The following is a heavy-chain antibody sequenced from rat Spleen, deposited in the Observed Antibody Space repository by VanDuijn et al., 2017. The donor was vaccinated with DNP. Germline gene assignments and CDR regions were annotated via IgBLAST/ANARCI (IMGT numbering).Heavy chain of an antibody. CDR1: GYSITSSYR. D-gene: IGHD1-11*01. Sequence: VQLKESGPGLVKPSQSLSLTCSVTGYSITSSYRWNWIRKFPGNKLEWMGYINSAGSTNYNPSLKSRISITRETSKNQIFLQVNSVTTEDTATYYCARSRGPMDAWGQGTPVTVSS. CDR2: INSAGST. J-gene: IGHJ4*01. V-gene: IGHV3-3*01. CDR3: ARSRGPMDA.